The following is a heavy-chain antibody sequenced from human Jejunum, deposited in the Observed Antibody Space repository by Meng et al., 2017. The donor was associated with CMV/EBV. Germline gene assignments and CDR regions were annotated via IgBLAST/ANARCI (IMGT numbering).Heavy chain of an antibody. CDR3: ARGFSNGYLPFDY. CDR2: MIAVLKTP. CDR1: GCRFNNYA. J-gene: IGHJ4*02. D-gene: IGHD3-22*01. V-gene: IGHV1-69*01. Sequence: QGLLVQAGSGVKKPGTSVKVACKSSGCRFNNYALNCVRQAPGQGLEWMGGMIAVLKTPTYAQKFRGILTITADESTGTTYMDLTSLTSDDTAVYYCARGFSNGYLPFDYWGQGTLVTVSS.